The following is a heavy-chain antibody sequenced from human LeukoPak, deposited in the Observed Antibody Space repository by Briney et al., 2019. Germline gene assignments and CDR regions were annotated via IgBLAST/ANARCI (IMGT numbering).Heavy chain of an antibody. J-gene: IGHJ4*02. CDR2: INHSGSA. CDR1: GGSFSGYY. Sequence: SETLSLTCAVYGGSFSGYYWSWIRQPPGKGLEWIGEINHSGSANYNPSLKSRVTISVDTSKNRLSLKLSSVTAADTAVYYCARGDYYDSSGYISYWGQGTLVTVSS. D-gene: IGHD3-22*01. CDR3: ARGDYYDSSGYISY. V-gene: IGHV4-34*01.